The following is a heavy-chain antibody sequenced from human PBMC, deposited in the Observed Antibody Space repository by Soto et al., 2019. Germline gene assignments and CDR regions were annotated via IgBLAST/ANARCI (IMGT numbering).Heavy chain of an antibody. CDR1: GFTFSSYG. CDR3: ARDKGYSNSDGLDV. CDR2: LWYDGSNK. Sequence: QVQLVESGGGVVQPGRSLRLSCAASGFTFSSYGMHWVRQAPGKGLEWVAVLWYDGSNKLYVDSVKGRFTISRDNSKNTLCLQMNSLRAADTAVYYCARDKGYSNSDGLDVWGQGTTVIVS. V-gene: IGHV3-33*01. D-gene: IGHD5-12*01. J-gene: IGHJ6*02.